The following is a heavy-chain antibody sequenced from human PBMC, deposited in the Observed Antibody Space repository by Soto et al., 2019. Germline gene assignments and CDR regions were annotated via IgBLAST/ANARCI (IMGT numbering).Heavy chain of an antibody. CDR2: VDHSGRT. Sequence: PXGTLALTCAVSGYSINSDYYWCWIRQPPGKGLEWIGSVDHSGRTYYSPSLRSRLTIFIDTSKNQFSLRLTSVTAADTAMYFCAKKGYYPSGKINWFDPWGQGTLVTVSS. CDR1: GYSINSDYY. J-gene: IGHJ5*02. V-gene: IGHV4-38-2*01. D-gene: IGHD3-10*01. CDR3: AKKGYYPSGKINWFDP.